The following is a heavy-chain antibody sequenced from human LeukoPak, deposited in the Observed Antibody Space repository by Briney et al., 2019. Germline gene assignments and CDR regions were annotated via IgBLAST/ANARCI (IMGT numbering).Heavy chain of an antibody. CDR3: ARGRRAPSAYFDY. V-gene: IGHV1-69*04. Sequence: SVKVSCKAPGGTFSSYAISWVRQAPGQGLEWMGRIIPILGIANYAQKFQGRVTITADKSTSTAYMELSSLRSEDTAVYYCARGRRAPSAYFDYWGQGTLVTVSS. CDR1: GGTFSSYA. CDR2: IIPILGIA. J-gene: IGHJ4*02.